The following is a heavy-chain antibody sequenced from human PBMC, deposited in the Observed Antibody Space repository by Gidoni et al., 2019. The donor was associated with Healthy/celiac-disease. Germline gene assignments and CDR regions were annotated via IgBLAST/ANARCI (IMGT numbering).Heavy chain of an antibody. CDR3: ASGPAGGPDY. V-gene: IGHV3-53*04. CDR2: IYSGGRT. D-gene: IGHD3-10*01. CDR1: GFTVISNY. Sequence: EVQLVESGGGLVKPGGSLRLSCAASGFTVISNYMSWVRQAPGKGLEWVSVIYSGGRTYYADSVKGRFTISRHNSKNTLYLQMNSLRAEDTAVYYCASGPAGGPDYWGQGTLVTVSS. J-gene: IGHJ4*02.